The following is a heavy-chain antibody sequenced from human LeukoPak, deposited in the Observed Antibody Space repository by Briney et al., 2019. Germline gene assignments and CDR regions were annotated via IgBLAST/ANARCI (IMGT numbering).Heavy chain of an antibody. CDR2: MNPNSGNT. Sequence: ASVTVSCKASGYTFTGYYMHWVRQAAGQGLEWMGWMNPNSGNTVYAQKFQGRVTITRNTSISTAYMELSSLRSEDTAVYYCARGKQWLVHRYLDYWGQGTLVTVSS. J-gene: IGHJ4*02. D-gene: IGHD6-19*01. CDR3: ARGKQWLVHRYLDY. V-gene: IGHV1-8*02. CDR1: GYTFTGYY.